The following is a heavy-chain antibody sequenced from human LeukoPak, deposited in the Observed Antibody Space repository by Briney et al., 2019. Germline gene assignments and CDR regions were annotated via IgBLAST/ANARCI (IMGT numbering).Heavy chain of an antibody. CDR1: GDSINDYY. V-gene: IGHV4-59*01. J-gene: IGHJ4*02. CDR2: ISYSGGT. D-gene: IGHD1-1*01. Sequence: SETLSLTCTVSGDSINDYYWGWIRQPPGKGLEWIAYISYSGGTNYNPSLKSRVIISVDTPKNQFSLKLSSVTDADTAVYYCARVGDWNDLVYWGQGTLVTVSS. CDR3: ARVGDWNDLVY.